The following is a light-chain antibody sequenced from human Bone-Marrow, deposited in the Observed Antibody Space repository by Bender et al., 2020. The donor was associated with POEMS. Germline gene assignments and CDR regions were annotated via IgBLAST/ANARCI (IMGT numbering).Light chain of an antibody. V-gene: IGLV3-1*01. CDR3: QALDTYSVI. CDR1: DLGDKY. J-gene: IGLJ2*01. CDR2: QDT. Sequence: SYEVTQPPSVSVSQGQTASITCSGDDLGDKYVAWYQQKPGQSPVLVIYQDTKRPSGIPERFSGSNSGNTATLTISGTQAMDEADYYCQALDTYSVIFGGGTKLTVL.